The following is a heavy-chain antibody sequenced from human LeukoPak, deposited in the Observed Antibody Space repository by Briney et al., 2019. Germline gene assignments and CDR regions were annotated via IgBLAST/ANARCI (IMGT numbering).Heavy chain of an antibody. J-gene: IGHJ3*01. CDR2: IKQDGSEK. D-gene: IGHD6-19*01. CDR1: GFTLSTYW. CDR3: ARVDGIAVAPDDAFDV. V-gene: IGHV3-7*03. Sequence: GGSLRLSCVASGFTLSTYWMSWVRQAPGKGLEWVASIKQDGSEKYYVDSVKGRFDISRDNAKNSLYLQMNSLGVEDTAVYYCARVDGIAVAPDDAFDVWGKGTMVTVSS.